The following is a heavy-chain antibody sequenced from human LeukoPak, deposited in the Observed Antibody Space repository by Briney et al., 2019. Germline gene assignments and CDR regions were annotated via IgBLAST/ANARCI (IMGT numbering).Heavy chain of an antibody. D-gene: IGHD3-3*01. CDR3: ARGRYLRPVQKGDWFDP. V-gene: IGHV4-4*02. CDR2: IYHSGST. J-gene: IGHJ5*02. Sequence: PSGTLSLTCAVSGGSISSSNWWSWVRQPPGKGLEWIGEIYHSGSTNYNPSLKSRVTISINKSKDQFSLKLSSVTAADTAVYYCARGRYLRPVQKGDWFDPWGQGTLVTVSS. CDR1: GGSISSSNW.